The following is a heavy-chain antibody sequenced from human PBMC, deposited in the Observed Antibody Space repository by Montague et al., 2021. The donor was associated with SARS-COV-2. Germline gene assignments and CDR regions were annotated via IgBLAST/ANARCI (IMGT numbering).Heavy chain of an antibody. CDR1: GGSMRRYY. D-gene: IGHD1-26*01. V-gene: IGHV4-59*01. J-gene: IGHJ4*02. CDR2: IYDSGGA. Sequence: SETLSLTCTISGGSMRRYYWTWIRQLPGKELEWIGSIYDSGGARYNPSLKSRVSISVDASKNQFSLRVTSVTAADTAVYFCARRGTGNYELLDYWGQGIL. CDR3: ARRGTGNYELLDY.